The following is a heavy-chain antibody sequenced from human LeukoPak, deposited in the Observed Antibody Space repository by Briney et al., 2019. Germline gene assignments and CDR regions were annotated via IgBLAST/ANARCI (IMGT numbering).Heavy chain of an antibody. CDR2: ISSSGSTI. Sequence: GGSLRLSCAASGFTFSSYEMNWVRQAPGKGLEWVSYISSSGSTIYYGDSVKRLFTISRDNAKNSLYMQMNSLRAEDTAVYYCASEGYDYGDYWGQGTLVTVSS. CDR3: ASEGYDYGDY. D-gene: IGHD2-15*01. J-gene: IGHJ4*02. CDR1: GFTFSSYE. V-gene: IGHV3-48*03.